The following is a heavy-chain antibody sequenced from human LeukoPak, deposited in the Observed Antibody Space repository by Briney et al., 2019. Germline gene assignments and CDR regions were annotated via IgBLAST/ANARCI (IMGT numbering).Heavy chain of an antibody. V-gene: IGHV4-34*01. D-gene: IGHD6-6*01. J-gene: IGHJ4*03. Sequence: SETLSLTCAVYGGSFSGYYWSWIRQPPGKGLEWIGEINHSGSTNYNPSLKSRVTISVDTSKNQFSLKLSSVTAADTVVYYCARGSLRGRQLVGGYYFDYWGQGTTVTVSS. CDR3: ARGSLRGRQLVGGYYFDY. CDR1: GGSFSGYY. CDR2: INHSGST.